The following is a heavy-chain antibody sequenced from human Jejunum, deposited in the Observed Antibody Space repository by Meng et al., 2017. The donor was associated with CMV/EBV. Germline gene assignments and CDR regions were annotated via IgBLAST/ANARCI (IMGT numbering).Heavy chain of an antibody. Sequence: CKASGYSFNSYYFRWVRQAPGRGLEWMGWINPNSGATRYSQKFQDWITMTRDTSISTAYMELSGLKSDDTAVYYCARAIGGNYVDSWGQGTLVTVSS. V-gene: IGHV1-2*04. CDR1: GYSFNSYY. D-gene: IGHD3-3*01. CDR3: ARAIGGNYVDS. CDR2: INPNSGAT. J-gene: IGHJ4*02.